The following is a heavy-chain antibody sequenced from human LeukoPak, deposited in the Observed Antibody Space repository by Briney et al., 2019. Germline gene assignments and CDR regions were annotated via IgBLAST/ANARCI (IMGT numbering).Heavy chain of an antibody. V-gene: IGHV3-48*04. Sequence: GGSLRLSCAASGFTFSTYSMNWVRQAPGKGLEWVSYISSSSSAIYSANSVRGRFTISRDNAQNSLYLQMNSLRAEDTAVYYCARVFGWGVGYGMDVWGQGTTVTVSS. D-gene: IGHD3-16*01. J-gene: IGHJ6*02. CDR2: ISSSSSAI. CDR3: ARVFGWGVGYGMDV. CDR1: GFTFSTYS.